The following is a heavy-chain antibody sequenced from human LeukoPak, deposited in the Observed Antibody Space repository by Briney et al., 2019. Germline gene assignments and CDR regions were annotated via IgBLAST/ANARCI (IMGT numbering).Heavy chain of an antibody. J-gene: IGHJ4*02. CDR3: AREMGVYYFDY. Sequence: GASVKVSCKTSGNSFSNYAISWVRQAPGQGLAWMGGIIPFFGTANYAQKFQGRVTITVDKSTSTAYMELSSLRSEDTAVYYCAREMGVYYFDYWGQGTLVTVSS. CDR1: GNSFSNYA. D-gene: IGHD2-8*01. CDR2: IIPFFGTA. V-gene: IGHV1-69*06.